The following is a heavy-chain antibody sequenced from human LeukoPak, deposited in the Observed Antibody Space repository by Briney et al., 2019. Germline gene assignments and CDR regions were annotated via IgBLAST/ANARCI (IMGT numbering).Heavy chain of an antibody. V-gene: IGHV1-24*01. CDR3: ATTFDSGSYKYYFDY. CDR2: FDPEDGET. CDR1: GYTLTELS. J-gene: IGHJ4*02. D-gene: IGHD1-26*01. Sequence: SVKVSCKVSGYTLTELSMHWVRQAPGKGLEGRGGFDPEDGETIYAQKFQGRVTMTEDTSTATAYMELSSLRSEDTAVYYCATTFDSGSYKYYFDYWGQGTLVTVSS.